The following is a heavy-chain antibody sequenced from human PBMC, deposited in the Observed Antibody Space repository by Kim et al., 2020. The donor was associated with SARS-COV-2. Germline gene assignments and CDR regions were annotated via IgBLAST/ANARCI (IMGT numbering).Heavy chain of an antibody. CDR3: ARHRPYSSGWYFDY. D-gene: IGHD6-19*01. Sequence: PSPKSRVTISVDTSKIQFSLKLSSVTAADTAVYYCARHRPYSSGWYFDYWGQGTLVTVSS. J-gene: IGHJ4*02. V-gene: IGHV4-59*08.